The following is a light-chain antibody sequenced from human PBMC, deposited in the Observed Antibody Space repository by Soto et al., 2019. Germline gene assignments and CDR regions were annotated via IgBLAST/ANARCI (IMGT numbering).Light chain of an antibody. J-gene: IGKJ4*01. CDR2: AAS. Sequence: DIQMTQSPSSLSASVGDRVTITCRASRSIGGYLHWHQQKAGKAPKLLISAASNLQSGVPSRFSGSGSGTEFTLTINNLQPEDSATYYCQQSYSNPPTFGGGTKAEV. V-gene: IGKV1-39*01. CDR1: RSIGGY. CDR3: QQSYSNPPT.